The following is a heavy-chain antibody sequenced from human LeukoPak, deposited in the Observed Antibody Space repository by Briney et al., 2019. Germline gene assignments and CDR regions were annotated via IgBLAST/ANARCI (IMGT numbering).Heavy chain of an antibody. CDR2: ISAYNGNT. V-gene: IGHV1-18*01. J-gene: IGHJ6*02. CDR3: ARERDEGYSYGYYYGMDV. Sequence: ASVKVSCKASGYTFTSYGISWVRQAPGQGLERMGWISAYNGNTNYAQKLQGRVTMTTDTSTSTAYMELRSLRSDDTAVYYCARERDEGYSYGYYYGMDVWGQGTTVTVSS. CDR1: GYTFTSYG. D-gene: IGHD5-18*01.